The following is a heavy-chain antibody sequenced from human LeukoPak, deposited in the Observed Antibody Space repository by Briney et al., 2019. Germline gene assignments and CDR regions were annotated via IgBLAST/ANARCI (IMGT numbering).Heavy chain of an antibody. CDR1: GFIFSSYS. D-gene: IGHD6-13*01. Sequence: PGGSLRLSCAASGFIFSSYSMNWVRQAPGKGLEWVSSISSSSSYIYYTDSVKGRFTISRDNAKNTLYLQMNSLRAEDTAVYYCARELGIAAASYYGMDVWGQGTTVTVSS. CDR3: ARELGIAAASYYGMDV. CDR2: ISSSSSYI. J-gene: IGHJ6*02. V-gene: IGHV3-21*01.